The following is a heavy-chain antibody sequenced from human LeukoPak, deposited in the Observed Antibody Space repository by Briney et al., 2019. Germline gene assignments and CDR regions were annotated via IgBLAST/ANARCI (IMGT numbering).Heavy chain of an antibody. CDR3: AKDMRDGRSGPQDY. J-gene: IGHJ4*02. V-gene: IGHV3-9*01. CDR2: INRSSGSV. Sequence: GGSLRLSCAASGFTFDDYAMHWVRQAPGKGLEWVSGINRSSGSVGYADSVKGRFTISRDNAKNSLYLQMHSLRPEDTAFYYCAKDMRDGRSGPQDYWGQGALVTVSS. CDR1: GFTFDDYA.